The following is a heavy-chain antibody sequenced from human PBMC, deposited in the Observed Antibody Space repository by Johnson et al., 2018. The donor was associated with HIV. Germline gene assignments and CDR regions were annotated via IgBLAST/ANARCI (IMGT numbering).Heavy chain of an antibody. D-gene: IGHD2-8*02. J-gene: IGHJ3*02. CDR2: IWPDGSNR. V-gene: IGHV3-33*06. Sequence: QVQLVESGGGVVQPGRSLRLSCEASGLILSGYGLHWVRQAPGKGLEWVAVIWPDGSNRYYADSVKGRFTISRDTSKNTLYLQMTSLRPEDTAVYYCAKDQYCTGGVCYSGAFDIWGQGTMVTVSS. CDR3: AKDQYCTGGVCYSGAFDI. CDR1: GLILSGYG.